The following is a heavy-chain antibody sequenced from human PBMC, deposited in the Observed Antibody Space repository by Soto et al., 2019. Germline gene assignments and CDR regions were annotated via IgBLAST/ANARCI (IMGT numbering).Heavy chain of an antibody. D-gene: IGHD3-22*01. Sequence: QITLKESGPTLVKPTQTLTLTCTFSGFSLSTSGVGVGWIRQPPGKALEWLALIYWDDDKRYSPSLKSRLTLTKDASKSQVVLTMTNMDPVDTATYYCAHSYYYDSSGYYYGGLDFDYWGQGTLVTVSS. CDR1: GFSLSTSGVG. CDR2: IYWDDDK. CDR3: AHSYYYDSSGYYYGGLDFDY. V-gene: IGHV2-5*02. J-gene: IGHJ4*02.